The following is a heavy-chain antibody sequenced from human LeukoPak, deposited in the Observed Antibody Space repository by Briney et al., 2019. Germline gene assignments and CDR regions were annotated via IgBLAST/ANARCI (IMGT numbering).Heavy chain of an antibody. CDR2: ISSNGGST. D-gene: IGHD1/OR15-1a*01. CDR3: VKDLSHAPRTYYFDY. Sequence: GGSLRLSCSASGFTFSSYAMHWVRQAPGKGLEYVSAISSNGGSTYYADSVKGRFTISRDNSKNTLYLQMSSLRAEDMAVYYCVKDLSHAPRTYYFDYWGQGTLVTVSS. CDR1: GFTFSSYA. V-gene: IGHV3-64D*06. J-gene: IGHJ4*02.